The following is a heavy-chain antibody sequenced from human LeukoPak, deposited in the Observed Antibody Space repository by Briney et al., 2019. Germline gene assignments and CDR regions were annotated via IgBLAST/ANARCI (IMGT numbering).Heavy chain of an antibody. CDR1: GFTFSSYA. V-gene: IGHV3-23*01. CDR2: ISGSGGST. CDR3: ARARDGYNPAANLFDY. D-gene: IGHD5-24*01. J-gene: IGHJ4*02. Sequence: GGSLRLSCAASGFTFSSYAMSWVRQAPGKGLEWVSAISGSGGSTYYADSVKGRFTISRDNSKNTLYLQMNSLRAEDTAVYYCARARDGYNPAANLFDYWGQGTLVTVSS.